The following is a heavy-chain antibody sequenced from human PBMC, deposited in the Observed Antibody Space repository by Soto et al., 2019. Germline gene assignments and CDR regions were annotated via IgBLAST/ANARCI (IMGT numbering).Heavy chain of an antibody. CDR1: EFTFNDAW. CDR3: TTARYYDFWSGYFAFDP. J-gene: IGHJ5*02. V-gene: IGHV3-15*01. CDR2: IRGKADGGAA. Sequence: GGSLRLSCAASEFTFNDAWMTWVRQAPGKGLEWVGRIRGKADGGAADYAASVKGRFTISRDDSKNTLYLQMDSLKTEDTAVYYCTTARYYDFWSGYFAFDPWGQGILVTVPQ. D-gene: IGHD3-3*01.